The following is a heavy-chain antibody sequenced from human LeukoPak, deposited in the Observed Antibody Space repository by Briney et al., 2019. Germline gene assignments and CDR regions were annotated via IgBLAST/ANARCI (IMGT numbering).Heavy chain of an antibody. CDR1: GFTFSNYW. CDR3: ARGVAAAGTTLDY. D-gene: IGHD6-13*01. J-gene: IGHJ4*02. Sequence: PGGSLRLSCAASGFTFSNYWMSWVRQAPGKGLEWVSAISGSGGSTYYADSVKGRFTISRDNSKNTLYLQMNSLRDEDTAVYYCARGVAAAGTTLDYWGQGTLVTVSS. V-gene: IGHV3-23*01. CDR2: ISGSGGST.